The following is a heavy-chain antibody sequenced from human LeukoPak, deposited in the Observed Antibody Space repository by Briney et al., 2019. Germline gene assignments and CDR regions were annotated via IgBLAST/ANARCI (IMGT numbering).Heavy chain of an antibody. CDR3: AKDGPIIAVAGWFDY. D-gene: IGHD6-19*01. Sequence: PGRSLRLSCAASGFTFSSYAMHWVRQAPGKGLEWVAVISYDGSTKYFADSVKGRFTISRDSSKNTLYLQMNSLRAEDTAVYYCAKDGPIIAVAGWFDYWGQGTLVTVSS. CDR2: ISYDGSTK. CDR1: GFTFSSYA. V-gene: IGHV3-30*18. J-gene: IGHJ4*02.